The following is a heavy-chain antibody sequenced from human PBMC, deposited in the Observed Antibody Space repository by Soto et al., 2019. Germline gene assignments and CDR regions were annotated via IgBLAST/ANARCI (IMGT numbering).Heavy chain of an antibody. CDR2: ISYDGSNK. Sequence: QVQLVESGGGVVQPGRSLRLSCAASGFTFSSYGMHWVRQAPGKGLEWVAVISYDGSNKYYADSVKGRFTISRDNSKNTLYLQMNSLRAEDTAVYYCAKESGGAHRTPLFDYWGQGTLVTVSS. D-gene: IGHD1-26*01. CDR1: GFTFSSYG. CDR3: AKESGGAHRTPLFDY. J-gene: IGHJ4*02. V-gene: IGHV3-30*18.